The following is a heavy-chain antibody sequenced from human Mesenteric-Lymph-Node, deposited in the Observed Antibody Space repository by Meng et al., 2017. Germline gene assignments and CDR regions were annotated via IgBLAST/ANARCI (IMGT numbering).Heavy chain of an antibody. V-gene: IGHV5-51*01. J-gene: IGHJ4*02. Sequence: KVSCKGSGYIFTNYWIAWVRQMPGKGLEWMGMIHPGISETRYSPSFQGQVTISADKSISTSYLQWSSLEASDTAIYYCARHNCYDNWGQGTLVTVSS. CDR2: IHPGISET. CDR3: ARHNCYDN. CDR1: GYIFTNYW. D-gene: IGHD3-22*01.